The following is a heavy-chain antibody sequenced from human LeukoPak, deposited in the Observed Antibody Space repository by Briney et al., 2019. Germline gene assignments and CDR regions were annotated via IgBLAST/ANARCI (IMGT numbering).Heavy chain of an antibody. CDR2: IKQDGSEK. J-gene: IGHJ4*02. V-gene: IGHV3-7*01. Sequence: GGSLRLSCAASGFTFSSHWMSWVRQAPGKGLEWVANIKQDGSEKYYVDSVKGRFTISRDNAKNSLYLQMNSLRAEDTAVYYCARDWDYWGQGTLVTVSS. CDR3: ARDWDY. CDR1: GFTFSSHW.